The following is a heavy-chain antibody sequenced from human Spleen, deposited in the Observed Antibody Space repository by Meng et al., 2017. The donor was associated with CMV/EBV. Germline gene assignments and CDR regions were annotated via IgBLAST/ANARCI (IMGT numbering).Heavy chain of an antibody. CDR3: ERDRVFWSGYSKDYNYYDMDV. V-gene: IGHV6-1*01. CDR1: GDIVPSNSAA. Sequence: SQSLSLTCAISGDIVPSNSAALNWIRQSPSRGLEWLGRRYYRSKRYNDYAVSVNSRITINPDTSKNQFSLQLNSVTLEDTAVYYCERDRVFWSGYSKDYNYYDMDVWGQGTTVTVSS. D-gene: IGHD3-3*01. CDR2: RYYRSKRYN. J-gene: IGHJ6*02.